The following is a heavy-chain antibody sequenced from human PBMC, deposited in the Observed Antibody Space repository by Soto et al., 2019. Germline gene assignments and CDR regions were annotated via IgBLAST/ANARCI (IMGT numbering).Heavy chain of an antibody. J-gene: IGHJ4*02. CDR3: ARDGHHGYYDSSGYYY. CDR1: GYTFTSYA. V-gene: IGHV1-3*01. Sequence: ASVKVSCKASGYTFTSYAMHWVRQAPGQRLEWMGWINAGNGNTKYSQKFQGRVTITRDTSASTAYMELSSLRSEDTAVYYCARDGHHGYYDSSGYYYWGQGTLVTASS. CDR2: INAGNGNT. D-gene: IGHD3-22*01.